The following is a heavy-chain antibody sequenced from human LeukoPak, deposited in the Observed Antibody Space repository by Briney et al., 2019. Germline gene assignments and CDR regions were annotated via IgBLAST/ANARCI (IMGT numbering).Heavy chain of an antibody. J-gene: IGHJ4*02. D-gene: IGHD3-22*01. CDR3: ARHSYYYDSSGYYNFDS. Sequence: SETLSLTCTVSGGSISSYYWSWIRQPPGKGLEWIGYIYYSGSTNYNPSLKSLVTISVDTSKNQFSLRLSSVTAADTAVYYCARHSYYYDSSGYYNFDSWGQGTLVTVSS. V-gene: IGHV4-59*08. CDR2: IYYSGST. CDR1: GGSISSYY.